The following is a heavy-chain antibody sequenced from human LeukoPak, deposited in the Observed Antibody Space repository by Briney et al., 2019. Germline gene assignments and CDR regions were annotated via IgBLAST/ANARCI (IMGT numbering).Heavy chain of an antibody. D-gene: IGHD1-26*01. CDR3: ARDAAEWGGSPNWFDP. V-gene: IGHV4-39*07. CDR1: GGSISSSGYY. CDR2: IHYSGST. Sequence: SETLSLTCTVSGGSISSSGYYWGWIRQPPGKGLEWIGSIHYSGSTYYNPSLKSRVTISVDTSKTQFSLKLSSVTAADTAVYYCARDAAEWGGSPNWFDPWGQGTLVTVSS. J-gene: IGHJ5*02.